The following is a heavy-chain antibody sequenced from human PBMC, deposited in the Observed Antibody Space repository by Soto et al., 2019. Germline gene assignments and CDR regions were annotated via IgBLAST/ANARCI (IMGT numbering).Heavy chain of an antibody. D-gene: IGHD3-10*01. Sequence: GESLQVSCKGSGYSFTSYWISWVRQMPGKGLEWMGRIDPSDSYTNYSPSFQGHVTISADKSISTAYLQWSSLKASDTAMYYCARAGGYYGSGSYPNYYYYGMDVWGQGTTVTVSS. CDR1: GYSFTSYW. CDR3: ARAGGYYGSGSYPNYYYYGMDV. CDR2: IDPSDSYT. J-gene: IGHJ6*02. V-gene: IGHV5-10-1*01.